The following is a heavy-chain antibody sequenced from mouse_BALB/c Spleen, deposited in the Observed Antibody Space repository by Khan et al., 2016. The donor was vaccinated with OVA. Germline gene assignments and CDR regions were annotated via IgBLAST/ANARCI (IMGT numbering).Heavy chain of an antibody. CDR1: GYSITSGYA. J-gene: IGHJ2*01. CDR3: ARGNYYGYYVDY. V-gene: IGHV3-2*02. Sequence: EVKLEVSGPGLVKPSQSLSLTCTVTGYSITSGYAWNWIRQFPGNKLEWMGYISYSGVTCYTPSLKSRISITRDTSKNQFFLQLNSVTTEDTATYYCARGNYYGYYVDYWGQGTTLTVSS. D-gene: IGHD1-1*01. CDR2: ISYSGVT.